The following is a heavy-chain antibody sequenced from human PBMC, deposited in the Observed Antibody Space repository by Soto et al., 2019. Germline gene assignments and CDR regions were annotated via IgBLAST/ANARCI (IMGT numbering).Heavy chain of an antibody. D-gene: IGHD6-19*01. CDR1: GYTFSSYG. Sequence: QVQLVESGGGVVQPGRSLRLSCAASGYTFSSYGMHWVRQAPGKGLEWVAVISSDGSKKYYVDSVKGRFTISRDNSKNTVNLQMNSLRGEDTAVYYCTRDQSSAFHHWGQGTLVTVSS. CDR3: TRDQSSAFHH. CDR2: ISSDGSKK. V-gene: IGHV3-30*03. J-gene: IGHJ4*02.